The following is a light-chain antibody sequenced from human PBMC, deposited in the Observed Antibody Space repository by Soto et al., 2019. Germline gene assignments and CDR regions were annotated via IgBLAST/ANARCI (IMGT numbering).Light chain of an antibody. V-gene: IGKV3-15*01. CDR1: QSVSSS. Sequence: ERVMTQSPATLSVSPGERVTLSCRASQSVSSSLAWYQQKPGQAPRLLIYGASTKATGIPARFSGSGSGTEFTLTISSLQSEDFAVYYCQQYNNWPPFTFGPGTKVDIK. J-gene: IGKJ3*01. CDR2: GAS. CDR3: QQYNNWPPFT.